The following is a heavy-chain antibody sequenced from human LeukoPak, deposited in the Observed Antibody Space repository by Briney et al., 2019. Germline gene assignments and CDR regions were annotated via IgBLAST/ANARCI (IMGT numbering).Heavy chain of an antibody. Sequence: GGSLRLSWAVSGXTVSSNHMSWVRQAPRKGLEWVSAIYSGGGTYYADSVKGRFTLSRDISKNTLYLQMNSLRAEDTAMYYCTRANGWDAFDIWGQGTMVTVSS. CDR3: TRANGWDAFDI. CDR2: IYSGGGT. J-gene: IGHJ3*02. CDR1: GXTVSSNH. V-gene: IGHV3-66*01. D-gene: IGHD6-19*01.